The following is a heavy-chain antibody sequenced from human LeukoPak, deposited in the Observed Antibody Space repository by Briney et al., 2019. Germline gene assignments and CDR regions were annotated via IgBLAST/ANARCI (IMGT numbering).Heavy chain of an antibody. D-gene: IGHD3-3*01. J-gene: IGHJ3*02. CDR2: IYYSGVT. Sequence: PSETLSLTCNVSGGSISNYYWSWVRKPPGKGLEWIGYIYYSGVTDYNPSLKSRITMSVDTSKNQFSLKLRSVTAADTAVYYCAREIRVAEGAFDIWGQGTMVTVSS. V-gene: IGHV4-59*01. CDR1: GGSISNYY. CDR3: AREIRVAEGAFDI.